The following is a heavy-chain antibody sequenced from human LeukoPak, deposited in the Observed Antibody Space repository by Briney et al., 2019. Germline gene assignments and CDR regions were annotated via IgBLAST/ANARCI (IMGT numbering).Heavy chain of an antibody. D-gene: IGHD3-3*01. CDR1: GFTFSSYE. CDR2: ISSSGSTI. CDR3: AKTSLSDQSGHYYYMDV. V-gene: IGHV3-48*03. J-gene: IGHJ6*03. Sequence: GGSLRLSCAASGFTFSSYEMNWVRQAPGKGLEWVSYISSSGSTIYYADSVKGRFTISRDNAKNSLYLQMNSLRAEDTALYYCAKTSLSDQSGHYYYMDVWGKGTTVTVSS.